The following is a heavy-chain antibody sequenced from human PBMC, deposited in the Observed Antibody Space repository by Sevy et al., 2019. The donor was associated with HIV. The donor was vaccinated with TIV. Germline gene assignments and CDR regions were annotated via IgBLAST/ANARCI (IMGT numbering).Heavy chain of an antibody. Sequence: GGSLRLSCAASEFTFDDYGMSWVRQAPGKGLEWVSAIIWNGGANSYADSLKGRFSISRDNTKNSLYLQMNSLRPEDTAFYFWAREKSCGGDCYYFDYWGHGTLVTVSS. J-gene: IGHJ4*01. V-gene: IGHV3-20*04. D-gene: IGHD2-21*02. CDR1: EFTFDDYG. CDR2: IIWNGGAN. CDR3: AREKSCGGDCYYFDY.